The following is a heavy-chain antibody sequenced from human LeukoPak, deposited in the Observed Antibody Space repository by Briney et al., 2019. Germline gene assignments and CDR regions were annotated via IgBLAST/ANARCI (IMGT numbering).Heavy chain of an antibody. Sequence: TSETLSLTCTVSGGSISSSRYYWGWIRQPPGKGLEWIGSIYYSGSTYYNPSLKSRVTISVDTSKNQFSLKLSSVTAADTAVYYCARMKSSSWLDYWGQGTLVTVSS. CDR2: IYYSGST. J-gene: IGHJ4*02. CDR3: ARMKSSSWLDY. V-gene: IGHV4-39*07. CDR1: GGSISSSRYY. D-gene: IGHD6-13*01.